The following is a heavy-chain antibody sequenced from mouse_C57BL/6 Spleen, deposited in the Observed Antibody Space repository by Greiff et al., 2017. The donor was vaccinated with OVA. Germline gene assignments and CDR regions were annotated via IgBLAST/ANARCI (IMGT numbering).Heavy chain of an antibody. V-gene: IGHV1-55*01. Sequence: QVQLQQPGAELVKPGASVKMSCKASGYTFTSYWITWVKQRPGQGLEWIGDIYPGSGSTNYNEKFKSKATLTVDTSSSTAYMQLSSLTSEDSAVYDCARNDGYYPQAWFAYWGQGTLVTVSA. D-gene: IGHD2-3*01. J-gene: IGHJ3*01. CDR3: ARNDGYYPQAWFAY. CDR1: GYTFTSYW. CDR2: IYPGSGST.